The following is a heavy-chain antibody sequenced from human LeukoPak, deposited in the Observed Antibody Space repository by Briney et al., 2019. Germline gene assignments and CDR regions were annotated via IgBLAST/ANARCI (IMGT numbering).Heavy chain of an antibody. CDR1: GFTFSNYG. V-gene: IGHV3-30*02. CDR3: AKDFEGGSYYDFWSGYSMAP. J-gene: IGHJ5*02. D-gene: IGHD3-3*01. Sequence: PGGSLRLSCAASGFTFSNYGMHWVRQAPGKGLEWVAFMRYDGSKYYTDSVKGRFTISRDNSKNTVYLQMNSLRAEDTAVYYCAKDFEGGSYYDFWSGYSMAPWGQGTLVTVSS. CDR2: MRYDGSK.